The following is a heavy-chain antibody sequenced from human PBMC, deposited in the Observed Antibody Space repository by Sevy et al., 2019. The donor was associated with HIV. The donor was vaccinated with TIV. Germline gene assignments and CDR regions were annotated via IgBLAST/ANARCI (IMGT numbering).Heavy chain of an antibody. CDR3: ARGKASGWYGGIDP. J-gene: IGHJ5*02. V-gene: IGHV3-74*01. D-gene: IGHD6-19*01. CDR1: GFTFSTYW. CDR2: ISGDGSST. Sequence: GGSLRLSCAASGFTFSTYWMHWVRQAPGKGLVWVSRISGDGSSTNYADSVKGRFTISRDNAKNTLYLQMDSLRVEDTAVYYCARGKASGWYGGIDPWGQGTLVTVSS.